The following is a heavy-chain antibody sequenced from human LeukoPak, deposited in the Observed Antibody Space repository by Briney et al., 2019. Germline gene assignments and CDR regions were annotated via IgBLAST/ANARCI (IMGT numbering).Heavy chain of an antibody. CDR1: GFTFSSYG. J-gene: IGHJ3*02. CDR2: IRYDGSNK. V-gene: IGHV3-30*02. D-gene: IGHD5-12*01. Sequence: GGSLRLSCAATGFTFSSYGMHWVRQAPGKGLEWVAFIRYDGSNKYYADSVKGRFTISRDNAKNTLYLQMNSLRAEDTAVYYCARGGGGYDPSFIGAFDIWGQGTMVTVSS. CDR3: ARGGGGYDPSFIGAFDI.